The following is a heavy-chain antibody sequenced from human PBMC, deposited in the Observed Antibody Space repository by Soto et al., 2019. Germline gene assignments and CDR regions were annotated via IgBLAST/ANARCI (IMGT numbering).Heavy chain of an antibody. D-gene: IGHD4-4*01. V-gene: IGHV1-69*13. J-gene: IGHJ6*02. CDR2: IIPIFGTA. CDR1: GGTFSIYA. CDR3: ARDGTAVTYYYGMDV. Sequence: SVKVSCKASGGTFSIYAISWVRQAPGQGLEWMGGIIPIFGTANYAQKFQGRVTITADESTSTAYMELSSLRSEDTAVYYCARDGTAVTYYYGMDVWGQGTTVTVSS.